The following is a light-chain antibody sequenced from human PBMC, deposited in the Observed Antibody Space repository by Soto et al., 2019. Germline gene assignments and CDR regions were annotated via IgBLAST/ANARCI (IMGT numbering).Light chain of an antibody. J-gene: IGLJ1*01. CDR2: EVN. CDR1: SSNVGSYKL. Sequence: QSVLTQPASVSGSPGQSITISCTGTSSNVGSYKLVSWYQQHPGKAPKLMIFEVNKRPSGVSNRFSGSKSGNTASLTVSGLQAADEADYFCKSYAGSNTSVFGSGTKGTVL. CDR3: KSYAGSNTSV. V-gene: IGLV2-14*02.